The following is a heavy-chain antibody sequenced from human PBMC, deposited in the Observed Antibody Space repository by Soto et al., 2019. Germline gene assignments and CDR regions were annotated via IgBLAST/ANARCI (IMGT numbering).Heavy chain of an antibody. D-gene: IGHD3-10*01. J-gene: IGHJ6*03. CDR2: SSAYNGDT. V-gene: IGHV1-18*01. CDR1: GYTFTSHG. Sequence: QVQLVQSGGEVRKPGASVKVSCKASGYTFTSHGISWVRQAPGQGLEWMGWSSAYNGDTNYAQKLQGRVTVTTDRSTSTAYMELRSRRSEDTAVYYCARMVRGSNIDYYHDMDVWGKGTTVTVSS. CDR3: ARMVRGSNIDYYHDMDV.